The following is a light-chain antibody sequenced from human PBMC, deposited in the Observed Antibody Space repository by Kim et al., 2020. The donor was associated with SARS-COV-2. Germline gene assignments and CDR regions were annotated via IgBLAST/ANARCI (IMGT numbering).Light chain of an antibody. CDR3: SSYAGSNNFV. Sequence: QPVTISCTGTSSDVGGYNYVSWYQQHPGKAPKLLTYEVSKRPSGVPDRFSGSKSGNTASLTVSGLQAEDEADYYCSSYAGSNNFVFGTGTKVTVL. J-gene: IGLJ1*01. CDR2: EVS. V-gene: IGLV2-8*01. CDR1: SSDVGGYNY.